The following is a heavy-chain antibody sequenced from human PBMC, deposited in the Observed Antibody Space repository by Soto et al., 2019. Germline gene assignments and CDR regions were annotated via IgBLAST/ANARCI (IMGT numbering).Heavy chain of an antibody. CDR1: GYTFTSYG. D-gene: IGHD3-22*01. CDR2: ISAYNGNT. Sequence: QVQLVQSGAEVKKPGASVKVSCKASGYTFTSYGLSWVRQAPGQGRAWMGWISAYNGNTNYAQKLQGRVTMTTDTSTSTAYRELRSLRSDDTAVYYCARDLPRRITMIVSPWGQGTLVTVSS. V-gene: IGHV1-18*01. J-gene: IGHJ5*02. CDR3: ARDLPRRITMIVSP.